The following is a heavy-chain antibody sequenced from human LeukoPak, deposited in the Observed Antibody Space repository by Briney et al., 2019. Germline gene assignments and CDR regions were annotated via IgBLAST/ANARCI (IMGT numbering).Heavy chain of an antibody. D-gene: IGHD6-6*01. CDR3: ARPPRPYYYYYMDV. Sequence: ASVKVSCKASGYTFTGYYMHWVRQAPGQGLEWMGWIIPIFGTTNYAQKLQGRVTITADESTSTAYMELSSLRSEDTAVYYCARPPRPYYYYYMDVWGKGTTVTVSS. CDR2: IIPIFGTT. CDR1: GYTFTGYY. V-gene: IGHV1-69*13. J-gene: IGHJ6*03.